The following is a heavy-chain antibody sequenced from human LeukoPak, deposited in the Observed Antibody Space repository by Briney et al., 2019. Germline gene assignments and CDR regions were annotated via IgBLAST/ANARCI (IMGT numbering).Heavy chain of an antibody. J-gene: IGHJ4*02. V-gene: IGHV3-53*01. Sequence: GGSLRLSCAASGFTVSSNYMNWVRQAPGKGLEWVSVIYTGGITYYAGSVKGRFTISRDNSKNTLYLQMNSLRAEDTAVYYRARGYYGSGPDSWGQGTLVTVSS. CDR1: GFTVSSNY. CDR2: IYTGGIT. D-gene: IGHD3-10*01. CDR3: ARGYYGSGPDS.